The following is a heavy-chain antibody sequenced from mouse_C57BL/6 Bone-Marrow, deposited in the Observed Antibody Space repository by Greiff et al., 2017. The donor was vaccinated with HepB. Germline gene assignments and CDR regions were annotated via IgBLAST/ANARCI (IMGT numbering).Heavy chain of an antibody. V-gene: IGHV1-22*01. Sequence: EVQLQQSGPELVKPGASVKMSCKASGYTFTDYNMHWVKQSHGKSLEWIGYINPNNGGTSYNQKFKGKATLTVNKSSSTAYMELRSLTSEDSAVYYCARSGWLRRRTWFAYWGQGTLVTVSA. CDR3: ARSGWLRRRTWFAY. D-gene: IGHD2-2*01. CDR2: INPNNGGT. J-gene: IGHJ3*01. CDR1: GYTFTDYN.